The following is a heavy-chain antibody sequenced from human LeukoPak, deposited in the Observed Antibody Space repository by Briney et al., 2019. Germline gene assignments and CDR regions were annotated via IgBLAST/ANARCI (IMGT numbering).Heavy chain of an antibody. CDR1: GFTFSSYA. Sequence: PGGSLGLSCAASGFTFSSYAMTWVRQAPGKGLEWVSAVSDSGTRTFYADSVKGRFAISRDNSRNTLFLQMNSLRADDTAVCYCARPGCGGNCYYRMDVWGKGPTVTVSS. D-gene: IGHD2-21*01. CDR2: VSDSGTRT. V-gene: IGHV3-23*01. CDR3: ARPGCGGNCYYRMDV. J-gene: IGHJ6*04.